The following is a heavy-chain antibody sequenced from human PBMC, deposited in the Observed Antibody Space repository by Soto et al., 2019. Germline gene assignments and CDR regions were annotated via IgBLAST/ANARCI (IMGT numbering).Heavy chain of an antibody. CDR1: GGSIGTYY. CDR3: ARGKGDFDY. V-gene: IGHV4-4*07. Sequence: PSETLSLTCTVSGGSIGTYYWSWIRQPAGKGLEWIGRIYTSGSTTYNPSLKSRVTMSVDTSKNQFSLKLSSVTAADKAIYYCARGKGDFDYCGQGTLVTVSS. CDR2: IYTSGST. J-gene: IGHJ4*02.